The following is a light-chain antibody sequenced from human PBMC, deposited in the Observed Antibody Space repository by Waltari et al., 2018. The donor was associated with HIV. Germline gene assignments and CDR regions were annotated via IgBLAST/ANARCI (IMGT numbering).Light chain of an antibody. V-gene: IGLV2-23*02. CDR2: EVT. J-gene: IGLJ1*01. Sequence: QYALTQPASAPGSPGQSITLPCTGTSRNVRSDDPLPLYQQNPGEAPKLIIYEVTKRPSGVSNRFSGSKSGNTASLTISGLQAEDEADYYCCSCPRSGIRYVFGTGTKVTVL. CDR1: SRNVRSDDP. CDR3: CSCPRSGIRYV.